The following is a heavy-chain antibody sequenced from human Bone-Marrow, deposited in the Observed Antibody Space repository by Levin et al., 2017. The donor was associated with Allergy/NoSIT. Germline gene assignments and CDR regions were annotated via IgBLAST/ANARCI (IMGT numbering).Heavy chain of an antibody. D-gene: IGHD3-10*01. CDR3: TADRGGTYFFA. J-gene: IGHJ5*02. V-gene: IGHV1-24*01. Sequence: GASVKVSCKVSGYSLIELSIHWVRQAPGKGLEWMGGFDPEDGNRLYAQKFQGRVTMTEDTSTGTAYMDLTSLSPEDTAIYYCTADRGGTYFFAWGQGTLVTVSS. CDR2: FDPEDGNR. CDR1: GYSLIELS.